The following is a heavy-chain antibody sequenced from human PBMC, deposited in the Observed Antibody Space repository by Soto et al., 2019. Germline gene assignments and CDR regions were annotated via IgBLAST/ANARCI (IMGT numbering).Heavy chain of an antibody. V-gene: IGHV3-23*01. J-gene: IGHJ4*02. D-gene: IGHD3-10*01. CDR3: AKDLVAAWFGELLFED. CDR2: ISGSGGTT. CDR1: GFTFSSYA. Sequence: EVQLLESGGGLVQPGGSLRLSCAASGFTFSSYAMSWVRQAPGKGLEWVSVISGSGGTTFYVDSVKGRFTISRDNSKNTLYLQMNSLRAEDTAVYYCAKDLVAAWFGELLFEDWGQGTLVTVST.